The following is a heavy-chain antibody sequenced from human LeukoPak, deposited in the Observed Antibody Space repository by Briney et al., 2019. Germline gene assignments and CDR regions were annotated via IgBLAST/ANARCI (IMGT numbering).Heavy chain of an antibody. Sequence: PSETLSLTCGVYGGSFSGYYWSWIRQPPGKGLEWIGEINHSGSTNYNPSLKSRVTISVDTSKNQFSLKLSSVTAADTAVYYCARGDGSGGSYHYFDYWGQGTLVTVSS. CDR2: INHSGST. J-gene: IGHJ4*02. D-gene: IGHD1-26*01. V-gene: IGHV4-34*01. CDR3: ARGDGSGGSYHYFDY. CDR1: GGSFSGYY.